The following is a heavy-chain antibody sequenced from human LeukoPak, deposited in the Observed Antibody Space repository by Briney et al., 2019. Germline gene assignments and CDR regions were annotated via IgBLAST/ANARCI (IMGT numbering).Heavy chain of an antibody. J-gene: IGHJ3*01. D-gene: IGHD3-22*01. Sequence: GGSLRLFCAASGFTFSSYAMHWVRQAPGKGLEWVAVISYDGSNKYYADSVKGRFTISRDNSKNTLYLQMNSLRAEDTAVYYCAGSDDTLYYYDSSGYHLGAFDVWGQATMVTVSS. CDR2: ISYDGSNK. CDR1: GFTFSSYA. V-gene: IGHV3-30*04. CDR3: AGSDDTLYYYDSSGYHLGAFDV.